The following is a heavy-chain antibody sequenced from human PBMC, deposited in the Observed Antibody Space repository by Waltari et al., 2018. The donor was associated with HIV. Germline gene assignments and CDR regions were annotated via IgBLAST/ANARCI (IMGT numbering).Heavy chain of an antibody. CDR3: ARAPYCSGGSCYSDYYYGMDV. D-gene: IGHD2-15*01. CDR2: IYHSGST. V-gene: IGHV4-4*02. CDR1: GGSISSSNW. Sequence: QVQLQESGPGLVKPSGTLSLTCAVSGGSISSSNWWSWVRQPPGEWLGWIGEIYHSGSTNYNPSLKSRVTISVDKSKNQFSLKLSSVTAADTAVYYCARAPYCSGGSCYSDYYYGMDVWGQGTTVTVSS. J-gene: IGHJ6*02.